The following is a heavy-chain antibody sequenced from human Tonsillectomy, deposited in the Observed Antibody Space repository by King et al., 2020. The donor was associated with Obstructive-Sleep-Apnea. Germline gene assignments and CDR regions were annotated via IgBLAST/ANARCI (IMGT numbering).Heavy chain of an antibody. V-gene: IGHV5-51*01. CDR3: ARPDSSGYLDAFDI. J-gene: IGHJ3*02. Sequence: QLVQSGAEVKKPGESLKISCKGSGYNFPRYWIGWVRQMPGRGLEWMGIIYPGDSDTRYSPSFQGQVTISADKSISTAYLQWSSLKASDTAIYYCARPDSSGYLDAFDIWVQGTMVTVSS. CDR2: IYPGDSDT. D-gene: IGHD3-22*01. CDR1: GYNFPRYW.